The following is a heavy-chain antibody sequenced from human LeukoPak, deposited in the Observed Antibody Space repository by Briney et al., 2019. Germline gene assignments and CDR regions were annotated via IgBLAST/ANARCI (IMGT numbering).Heavy chain of an antibody. V-gene: IGHV1-46*01. Sequence: ASVKVSCKASGYTFTSYYMHWVRQAPGQGLEWMGIINPSGGSTSYAQKFQGRVTMTRDTSTSTVYMELSSLRSEDTAVYYCARGRHIVVVVAAEKGAFDIWGQGTMVTVSP. CDR3: ARGRHIVVVVAAEKGAFDI. D-gene: IGHD2-15*01. CDR2: INPSGGST. CDR1: GYTFTSYY. J-gene: IGHJ3*02.